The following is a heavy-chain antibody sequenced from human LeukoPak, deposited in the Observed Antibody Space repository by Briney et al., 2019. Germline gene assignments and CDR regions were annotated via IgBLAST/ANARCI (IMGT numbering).Heavy chain of an antibody. D-gene: IGHD6-19*01. CDR2: IFFIGSI. CDR3: ARLIHSSGRPGMDV. J-gene: IGHJ6*02. CDR1: GGSITSYY. V-gene: IGHV4-59*08. Sequence: YPSETLSLTCTVLGGSITSYYWSWSGQPPGKGLEWSGYIFFIGSITYNPSPTNPVTLSVATTTYQFSPKLSAASAAGTAPYYSARLIHSSGRPGMDVWGQGTTVTVSS.